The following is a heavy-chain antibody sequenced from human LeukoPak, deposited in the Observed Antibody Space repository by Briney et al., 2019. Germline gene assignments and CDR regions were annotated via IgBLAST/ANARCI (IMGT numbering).Heavy chain of an antibody. D-gene: IGHD3-16*01. Sequence: PSETLSLTCTVSGGSITSSSYYWGWIRQPPGKGLQWIGSFYYSGSTYYNPSLKSRVTISVDTSKNQFSLNLTSVTAADTAVYYCARFTPQGYGWGGYNRFDPWGQGTLVTVSS. CDR3: ARFTPQGYGWGGYNRFDP. CDR1: GGSITSSSYY. J-gene: IGHJ5*02. V-gene: IGHV4-39*07. CDR2: FYYSGST.